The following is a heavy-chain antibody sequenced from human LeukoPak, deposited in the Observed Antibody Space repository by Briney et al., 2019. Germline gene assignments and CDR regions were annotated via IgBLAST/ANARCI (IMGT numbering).Heavy chain of an antibody. J-gene: IGHJ4*02. D-gene: IGHD3-9*01. CDR3: AKDLRDIFTGYDY. CDR1: GFTFSSYG. V-gene: IGHV3-30*02. Sequence: AGGSLRLSCAASGFTFSSYGMHWVRQAPGKGLEWVAFIRFDETNKFYVDSVKGRFTIARDNSKNTLYLQMNSLRAEDTAVYYCAKDLRDIFTGYDYWGQGTLVSVSS. CDR2: IRFDETNK.